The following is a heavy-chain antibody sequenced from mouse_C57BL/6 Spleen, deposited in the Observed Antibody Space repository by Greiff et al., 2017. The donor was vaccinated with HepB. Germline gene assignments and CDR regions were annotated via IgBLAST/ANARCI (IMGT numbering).Heavy chain of an antibody. J-gene: IGHJ2*01. Sequence: EVQLVESGGGLVQPGGSLKLSCAASGFTFSDYYMYWVRQTPEKRLEWVAYISNGGGSTHYPDTVKGRFTISRDNATNTQYLQMSRLKSEDTAMYYCVRQGNYYSNDGYFDYWGQGTTLTVSS. CDR3: VRQGNYYSNDGYFDY. D-gene: IGHD2-5*01. CDR1: GFTFSDYY. V-gene: IGHV5-12*01. CDR2: ISNGGGST.